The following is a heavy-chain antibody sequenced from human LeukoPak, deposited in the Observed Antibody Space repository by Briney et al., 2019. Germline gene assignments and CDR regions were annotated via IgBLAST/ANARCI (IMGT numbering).Heavy chain of an antibody. Sequence: ASVKVSCKASGGTFSSYAISWVRQAPGKGLEWVSAISVSGNTYHADSVKGRFTISRDSSKNTLYLQMNSLRAEDTAVYYCARDIGVTYGDYAGIWGQGTMVTVSS. J-gene: IGHJ3*02. CDR1: GGTFSSYA. CDR2: ISVSGNT. D-gene: IGHD4-17*01. V-gene: IGHV3-23*01. CDR3: ARDIGVTYGDYAGI.